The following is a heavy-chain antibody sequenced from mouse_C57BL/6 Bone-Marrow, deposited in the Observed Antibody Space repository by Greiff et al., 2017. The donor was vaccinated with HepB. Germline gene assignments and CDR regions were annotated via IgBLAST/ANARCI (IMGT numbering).Heavy chain of an antibody. V-gene: IGHV1-5*01. Sequence: VQLQQSGTVLARPGASVKMSCKTSGYTFTSYWMHWVKQRPGQGLEWIGAIYPGNSDTSYNQKFKGKAKLTAVTSASTAYMELSSLTNEDSAVYYCTRYYGSSYEFDYWGQGTTLTVSS. CDR2: IYPGNSDT. CDR1: GYTFTSYW. J-gene: IGHJ2*01. CDR3: TRYYGSSYEFDY. D-gene: IGHD1-1*01.